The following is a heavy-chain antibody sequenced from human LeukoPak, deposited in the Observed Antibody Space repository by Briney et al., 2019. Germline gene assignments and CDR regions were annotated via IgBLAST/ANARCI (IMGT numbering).Heavy chain of an antibody. Sequence: PGGSLRLSCAASGFIFRSYSMNWVRQAPGKGLEWVSSISGSSSYIYWADSMKGRFTISRDNAKNSLYLQMNSLRVEDTAAYYCARDSSGWSHGGYYFDSWGQGTLVTVSS. V-gene: IGHV3-21*01. D-gene: IGHD6-19*01. CDR1: GFIFRSYS. J-gene: IGHJ4*02. CDR2: ISGSSSYI. CDR3: ARDSSGWSHGGYYFDS.